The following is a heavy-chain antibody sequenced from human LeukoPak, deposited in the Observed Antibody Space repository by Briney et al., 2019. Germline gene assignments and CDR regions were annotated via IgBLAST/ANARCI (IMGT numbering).Heavy chain of an antibody. CDR2: INHSGST. V-gene: IGHV4-34*01. CDR3: ARDLNYYGSGSYYNGYYFDY. Sequence: SETLSLTCAVYGGSFSGYYWSWIRQPPGKGLEWIGEINHSGSTNYNPSLKSRVTISVDTSKNQFSLKLSSVTAADTAVYYCARDLNYYGSGSYYNGYYFDYWGQGTLVTVSS. J-gene: IGHJ4*02. CDR1: GGSFSGYY. D-gene: IGHD3-10*01.